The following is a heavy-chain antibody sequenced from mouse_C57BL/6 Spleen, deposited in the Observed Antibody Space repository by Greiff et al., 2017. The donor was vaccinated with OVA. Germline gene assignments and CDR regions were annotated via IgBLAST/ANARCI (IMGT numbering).Heavy chain of an antibody. Sequence: QVQLQQSGAELARPGASVKLSCKASGYTFTSYGISWVKQRTGQGLEWIGEIYPRSGNTYYNEKFKGKATLTADKSSSTAYMELRSLTSEDSAVYFCARGSGYYAMDYWGQGTSVTVSS. CDR1: GYTFTSYG. CDR3: ARGSGYYAMDY. D-gene: IGHD4-1*01. J-gene: IGHJ4*01. CDR2: IYPRSGNT. V-gene: IGHV1-81*01.